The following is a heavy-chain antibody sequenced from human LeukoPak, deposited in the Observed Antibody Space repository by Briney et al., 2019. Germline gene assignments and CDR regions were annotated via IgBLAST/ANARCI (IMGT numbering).Heavy chain of an antibody. V-gene: IGHV3-23*01. CDR1: GFTFSSYA. D-gene: IGHD3-9*01. Sequence: GGSLRLSCAASGFTFSSYAMSWVRQAPGKGLEWVSAISGGGDSTYYVDSVKGRFTISRDNSKSTLYLQMNSLRVEDTAVYYCAKAQITDWFYDYWGQGTLVTVSS. CDR2: ISGGGDST. CDR3: AKAQITDWFYDY. J-gene: IGHJ4*02.